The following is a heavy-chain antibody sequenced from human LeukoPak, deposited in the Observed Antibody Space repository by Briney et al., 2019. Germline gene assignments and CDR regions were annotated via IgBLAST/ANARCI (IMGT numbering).Heavy chain of an antibody. CDR3: AKDSSSWFFVRIGFDP. CDR1: GFTYSSYA. Sequence: GGSLRLSCAASGFTYSSYAMSWVRQAPGKGQERVLAISGSGGSTYYADSVKGRFTISRDNSKNTLYLQMNSLRAEDTAVYYCAKDSSSWFFVRIGFDPWGQGTLVTVSS. D-gene: IGHD6-13*01. CDR2: ISGSGGST. J-gene: IGHJ5*02. V-gene: IGHV3-23*01.